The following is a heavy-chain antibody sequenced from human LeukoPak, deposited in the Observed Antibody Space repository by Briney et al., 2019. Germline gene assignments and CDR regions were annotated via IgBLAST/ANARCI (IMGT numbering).Heavy chain of an antibody. J-gene: IGHJ4*02. D-gene: IGHD1-7*01. V-gene: IGHV4-39*01. Sequence: SETLSLTCTVSGGSISSSSYYWGWIRQPPGKGLEWIGSIYYSGCTYYNPSLKSRVTISVDTSKNQFSLKLSSVTAADTAVYYCASRRTTALSLFDYWGQGTLVTVSS. CDR3: ASRRTTALSLFDY. CDR1: GGSISSSSYY. CDR2: IYYSGCT.